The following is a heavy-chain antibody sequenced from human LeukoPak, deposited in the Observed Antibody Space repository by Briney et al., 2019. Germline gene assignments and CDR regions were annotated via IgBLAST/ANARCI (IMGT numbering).Heavy chain of an antibody. Sequence: PGGSLRLSCAASGFTFSSYAMHWVRQAPGKGLEWVSVIYSGGSTYYADSVKGRFTISRDNSKNTLYLQMNSLRAEDTAVYYCARYYYDSSGYYFRRNYYYGMDVWGQGTTVTVSS. D-gene: IGHD3-22*01. V-gene: IGHV3-53*01. CDR3: ARYYYDSSGYYFRRNYYYGMDV. CDR2: IYSGGST. CDR1: GFTFSSYA. J-gene: IGHJ6*02.